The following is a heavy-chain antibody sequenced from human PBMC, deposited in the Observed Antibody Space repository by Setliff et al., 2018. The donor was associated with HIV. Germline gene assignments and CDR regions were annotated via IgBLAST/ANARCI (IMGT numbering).Heavy chain of an antibody. J-gene: IGHJ6*02. Sequence: GGSLRLSCAASGFTFRNYKFNWVRQAPGRGLERVSSISIGSGGAIDYAYSVQGRFTISRDNSKNSLYLQMNSLRVEDTAVYYCARDYLYYNLYNGSPVYGMDVWGQGTTVTVSS. D-gene: IGHD3-3*01. CDR3: ARDYLYYNLYNGSPVYGMDV. V-gene: IGHV3-48*03. CDR2: ISIGSGGAI. CDR1: GFTFRNYK.